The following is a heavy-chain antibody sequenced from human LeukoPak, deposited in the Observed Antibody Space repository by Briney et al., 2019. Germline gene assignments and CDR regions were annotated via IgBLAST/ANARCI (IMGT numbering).Heavy chain of an antibody. V-gene: IGHV1-8*02. D-gene: IGHD1-26*01. Sequence: ASVKVSCKASGYTLTGYYMHWVRQAPGQGLEWMGWMNPNSGNTGYAQKFQGRVTMTRNTSISTAYMELSSLRSEDTAVYYCARGPSSGSYDYWGQGTLVTVSS. J-gene: IGHJ4*02. CDR3: ARGPSSGSYDY. CDR2: MNPNSGNT. CDR1: GYTLTGYY.